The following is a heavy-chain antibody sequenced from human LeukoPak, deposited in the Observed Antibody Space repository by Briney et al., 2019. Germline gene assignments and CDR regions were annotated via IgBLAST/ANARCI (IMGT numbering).Heavy chain of an antibody. J-gene: IGHJ4*02. V-gene: IGHV1-46*01. Sequence: ASVKVSCKASGYIFTNYYLHWVRQAPGQGLEWVGIVNPGDASTSYAQKFQGRVTMTRDTSTSTVYMELSSLRSEDTAVYYCARGDIYPCDYWGQGTLVTVSS. CDR2: VNPGDAST. CDR3: ARGDIYPCDY. D-gene: IGHD5-12*01. CDR1: GYIFTNYY.